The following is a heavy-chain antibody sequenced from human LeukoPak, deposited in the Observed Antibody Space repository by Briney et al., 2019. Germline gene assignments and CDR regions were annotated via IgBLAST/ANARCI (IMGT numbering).Heavy chain of an antibody. V-gene: IGHV4-59*08. J-gene: IGHJ4*02. CDR1: SGSISSYY. CDR3: ARHYCGGDCYTRFDY. D-gene: IGHD2-21*02. Sequence: PSETLPLACTVSSGSISSYYWSWIRQPPGKGLEWIGYIYSSGSTKYNPSLKSRVTISVDTPNNQFFLKLSSVTAADTAVYYCARHYCGGDCYTRFDYWGQGTLVTVSS. CDR2: IYSSGST.